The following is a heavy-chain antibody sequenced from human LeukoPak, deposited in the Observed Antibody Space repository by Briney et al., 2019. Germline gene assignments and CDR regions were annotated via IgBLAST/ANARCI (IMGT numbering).Heavy chain of an antibody. D-gene: IGHD1-26*01. V-gene: IGHV4-39*01. CDR3: ARHEEQTLYS. CDR1: GGSISSSSYS. J-gene: IGHJ4*02. Sequence: SETLSLTCTVSGGSISSSSYSRVWIRQPPGKGLEWIGTVYHTGSTYYNPSLKSRVTISVDTSKNHFSLKLSSVTAADTAVYYCARHEEQTLYSWGQGTLVTVSS. CDR2: VYHTGST.